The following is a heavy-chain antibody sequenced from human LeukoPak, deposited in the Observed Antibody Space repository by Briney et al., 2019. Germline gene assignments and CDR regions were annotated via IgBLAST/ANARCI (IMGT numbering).Heavy chain of an antibody. CDR3: SRGHGSTLDY. CDR2: TYYRSKWYN. J-gene: IGHJ4*02. Sequence: SQTLSLTCAIFGDSVSSNSASWNWIRQSPSRGLEWLGRTYYRSKWYNDYAVSVKSRITVNPDTSKNQFSLQLNSVTPEDTAVYYCSRGHGSTLDYWGQGTLVTVSS. CDR1: GDSVSSNSAS. D-gene: IGHD6-13*01. V-gene: IGHV6-1*01.